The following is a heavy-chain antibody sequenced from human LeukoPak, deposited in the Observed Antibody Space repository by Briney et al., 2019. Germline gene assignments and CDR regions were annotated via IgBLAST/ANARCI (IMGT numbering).Heavy chain of an antibody. CDR1: GGSISSYY. CDR2: IYTSGST. J-gene: IGHJ4*02. CDR3: ARDRLPSRLLWFGELRDFDY. V-gene: IGHV4-4*07. Sequence: SETLSLTCTVSGGSISSYYWSWIRQPAGKGLEWLGRIYTSGSTNYNPSLKSRVTMSVDTSKNQFSLKLSSVTAADTAVYYCARDRLPSRLLWFGELRDFDYWGQGTLVTVSS. D-gene: IGHD3-10*01.